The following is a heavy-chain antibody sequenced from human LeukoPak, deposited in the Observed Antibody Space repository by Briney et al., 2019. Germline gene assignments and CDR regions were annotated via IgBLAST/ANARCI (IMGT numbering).Heavy chain of an antibody. J-gene: IGHJ4*02. CDR2: IASSDTRT. Sequence: GGSLRLSCAASGFAFSAYEMNWVRQAPGKGLEWVSYIASSDTRTYYADSVKGRFTISRDNTKNSLYLQMNSLRAEDSGLYYCTTLGYHLDSWGQGTLVTVSS. CDR3: TTLGYHLDS. D-gene: IGHD3-22*01. CDR1: GFAFSAYE. V-gene: IGHV3-48*03.